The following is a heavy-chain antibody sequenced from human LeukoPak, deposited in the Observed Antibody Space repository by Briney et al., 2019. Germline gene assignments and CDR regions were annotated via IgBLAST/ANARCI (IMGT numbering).Heavy chain of an antibody. D-gene: IGHD3-3*01. J-gene: IGHJ3*02. V-gene: IGHV3-9*01. Sequence: GGSLRLSCAASGFTFDDYAMHWVRQAPGKGLEWVSGISWNSGSIGYADSVKGRFTISRDNAKSSLYLQMNSLRAEDTALYYCAKDATRIRIFGDAFDIWGQGTMVTVSS. CDR1: GFTFDDYA. CDR2: ISWNSGSI. CDR3: AKDATRIRIFGDAFDI.